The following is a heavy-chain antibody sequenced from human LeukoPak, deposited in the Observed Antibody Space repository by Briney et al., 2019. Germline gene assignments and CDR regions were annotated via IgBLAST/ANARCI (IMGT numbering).Heavy chain of an antibody. CDR2: IDHRGST. CDR3: ARVNSGTVLITDYHYYYMDV. J-gene: IGHJ6*03. Sequence: SETLSLTCAVYGGSFSGYYWSWIRQPPGKGLESMGNIDHRGSTKSNPTLKSRVTISLDTSKNQFSLKLSSVTAADTAVYYCARVNSGTVLITDYHYYYMDVWGRGTTVTV. D-gene: IGHD3-22*01. CDR1: GGSFSGYY. V-gene: IGHV4-34*01.